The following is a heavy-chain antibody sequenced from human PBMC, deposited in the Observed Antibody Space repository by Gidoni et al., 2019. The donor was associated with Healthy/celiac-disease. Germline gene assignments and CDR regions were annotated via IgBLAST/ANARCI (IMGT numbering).Heavy chain of an antibody. V-gene: IGHV4-31*03. CDR2: IYYSVIT. CDR3: ARDGAYCSGGSCYSITRWFDP. Sequence: QVQLQESGPGLVKPSQTLSVTCTVSGGSISSGGYYWSWIRQHPGKGLEWIGYIYYSVITYYNPSLKSRVTISVDTSKNQFSLKLSSVTAADTAVYYCARDGAYCSGGSCYSITRWFDPWGQGTLVTVSS. J-gene: IGHJ5*02. CDR1: GGSISSGGYY. D-gene: IGHD2-15*01.